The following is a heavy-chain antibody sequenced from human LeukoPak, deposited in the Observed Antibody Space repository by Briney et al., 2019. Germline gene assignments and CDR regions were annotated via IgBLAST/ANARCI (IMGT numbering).Heavy chain of an antibody. V-gene: IGHV1-8*01. CDR2: MNPNSGNT. CDR3: AFMVRGVADWFDP. D-gene: IGHD3-10*01. Sequence: ASVKVSCKASGYTFTSYDTNWVRQATGQGLEWMGWMNPNSGNTGYAQKFQGRVTMTRNTSISTAYMELSSLRSEDTAVYYCAFMVRGVADWFDPWGQGTLVTVSS. J-gene: IGHJ5*02. CDR1: GYTFTSYD.